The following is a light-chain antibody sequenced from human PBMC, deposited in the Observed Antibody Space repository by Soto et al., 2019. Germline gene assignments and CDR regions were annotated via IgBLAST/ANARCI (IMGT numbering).Light chain of an antibody. Sequence: QSVLTQPPSASGSPGQSVAISCTGTSSDVGGYNYVSWYQQHPGKAPKLMIYEVNKRPSGVPDRFSGSKSGNTASPTVSGLQAEDEADYYCSSYAGSSNVFGTGTKVTV. CDR3: SSYAGSSNV. CDR1: SSDVGGYNY. CDR2: EVN. J-gene: IGLJ1*01. V-gene: IGLV2-8*01.